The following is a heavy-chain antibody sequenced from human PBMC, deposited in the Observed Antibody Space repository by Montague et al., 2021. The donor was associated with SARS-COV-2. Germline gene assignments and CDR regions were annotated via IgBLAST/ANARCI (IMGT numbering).Heavy chain of an antibody. Sequence: CAISGDSVSSNSAAWNWIRQSPSRGLEWLGRTYYRSKWYNDYAVSVKSRITINPDTSKNQFSLQLNSVTPEDTAVYYCASGRMVPYSSSWTTLYYYYGIDVWGQGTTVTVSS. CDR2: TYYRSKWYN. D-gene: IGHD6-13*01. CDR3: ASGRMVPYSSSWTTLYYYYGIDV. J-gene: IGHJ6*02. V-gene: IGHV6-1*01. CDR1: GDSVSSNSAA.